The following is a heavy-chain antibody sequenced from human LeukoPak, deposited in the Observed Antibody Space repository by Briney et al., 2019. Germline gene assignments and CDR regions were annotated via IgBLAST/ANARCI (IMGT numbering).Heavy chain of an antibody. J-gene: IGHJ4*02. CDR1: GFTFSGHW. V-gene: IGHV3-74*01. Sequence: PGGSLRLSCAASGFTFSGHWMYWVRQAPGKGLVWVSHINNDGSYIRYADSVKGRFTISRENAKNTVYPQMNSLRAEDTAVYYCVRDTSGSYWGQGTLVTVSS. D-gene: IGHD2-8*01. CDR2: INNDGSYI. CDR3: VRDTSGSY.